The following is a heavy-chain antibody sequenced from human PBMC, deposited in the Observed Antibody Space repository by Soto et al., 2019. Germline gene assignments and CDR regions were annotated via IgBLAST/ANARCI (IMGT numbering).Heavy chain of an antibody. V-gene: IGHV4-31*03. Sequence: SETLSLTCTVSGGSISSGGYYWSWIRQHPGRGLEWIGYIYYSGSTYYNPSLKSRVTISVDTSKNQFSLKLSSVTAADTAVYYCARVKGYSYQNYYYYGMDVWGQGTTVTVSS. CDR1: GGSISSGGYY. J-gene: IGHJ6*02. CDR3: ARVKGYSYQNYYYYGMDV. CDR2: IYYSGST. D-gene: IGHD5-18*01.